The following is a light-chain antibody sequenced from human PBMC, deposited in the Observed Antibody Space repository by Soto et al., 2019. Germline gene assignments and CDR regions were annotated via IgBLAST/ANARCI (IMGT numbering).Light chain of an antibody. CDR3: CSYAGSTTRVL. CDR1: SSDVDTYKY. V-gene: IGLV2-14*01. Sequence: QSALTQPASVSGSPGQSIIISCTGTSSDVDTYKYVSWYQQHPGKAPKLMIYEVSHRPSGVSDRFSGSKSGNTASLTISGLQAEDEADYYCCSYAGSTTRVLFGGATKVTVL. J-gene: IGLJ2*01. CDR2: EVS.